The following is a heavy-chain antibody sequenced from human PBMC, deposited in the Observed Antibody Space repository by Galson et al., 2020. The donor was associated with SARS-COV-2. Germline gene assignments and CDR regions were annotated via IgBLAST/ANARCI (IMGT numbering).Heavy chain of an antibody. Sequence: GESLKISCTASGFTFSNSAMHWVRQAPGKGLEWVAVISYDGNKQYYEDSVKGRFSISRDNSKNTLFLQMYSLRAEDTAVYYCAKDRVIRGIGEIDYWGQGTLVSVSS. D-gene: IGHD3-10*01. CDR2: ISYDGNKQ. V-gene: IGHV3-30*01. CDR1: GFTFSNSA. CDR3: AKDRVIRGIGEIDY. J-gene: IGHJ4*02.